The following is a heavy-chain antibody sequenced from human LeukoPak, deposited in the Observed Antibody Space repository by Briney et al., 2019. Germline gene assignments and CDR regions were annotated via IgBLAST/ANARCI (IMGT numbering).Heavy chain of an antibody. J-gene: IGHJ4*02. CDR1: GYTFTNYD. D-gene: IGHD7-27*01. CDR3: ARGLALGY. V-gene: IGHV1-8*01. Sequence: ASVEVSCKASGYTFTNYDINWVRQATGQGLEWMGWMSPNSGFTGYAQKFQGRVTMTRDTSISTAYMELSSLRSEDTAVYYCARGLALGYWGQGTLVTVSS. CDR2: MSPNSGFT.